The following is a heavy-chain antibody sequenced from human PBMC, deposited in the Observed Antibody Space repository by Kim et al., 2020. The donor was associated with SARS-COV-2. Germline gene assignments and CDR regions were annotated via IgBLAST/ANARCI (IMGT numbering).Heavy chain of an antibody. D-gene: IGHD4-17*01. CDR3: AKVRLGATVTPY. Sequence: DADSVKGRFTISRDNSKNTLYLQMNSLGAEDTAVYYCAKVRLGATVTPYWGQGTLVTVSS. V-gene: IGHV3-23*01. J-gene: IGHJ4*02.